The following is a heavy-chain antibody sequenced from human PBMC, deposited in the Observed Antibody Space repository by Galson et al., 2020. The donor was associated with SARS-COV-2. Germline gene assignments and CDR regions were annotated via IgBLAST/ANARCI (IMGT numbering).Heavy chain of an antibody. D-gene: IGHD3-10*01. CDR3: ARDFYDEGTVVRGPLDY. CDR1: GFTFSDYA. CDR2: ISYDGRNT. V-gene: IGHV3-30*04. J-gene: IGHJ4*02. Sequence: GGSLRLSCAGSGFTFSDYAFFWVRQTPGEGLEWVAIISYDGRNTKYANSVKARFTVSREDSKNTVFLEMNNLKSEDTAVYFCARDFYDEGTVVRGPLDYWGQGTLVTVSS.